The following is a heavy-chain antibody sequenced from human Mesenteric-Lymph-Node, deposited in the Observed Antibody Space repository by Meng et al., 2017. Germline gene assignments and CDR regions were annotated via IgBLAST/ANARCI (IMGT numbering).Heavy chain of an antibody. CDR1: GFTFSRYA. J-gene: IGHJ4*02. CDR2: IFFDGNNK. D-gene: IGHD3-10*01. Sequence: QVLLVESGGGVVQPGRSLMLSCAASGFTFSRYAMHWVRQAPGKGLEWVALIFFDGNNKYYADSVKGRFSISRDNSKNTLYLQMNSLRTEDTAVYYCARDGIYSGSGTYFDNWGQGTLVTVSS. CDR3: ARDGIYSGSGTYFDN. V-gene: IGHV3-30-3*01.